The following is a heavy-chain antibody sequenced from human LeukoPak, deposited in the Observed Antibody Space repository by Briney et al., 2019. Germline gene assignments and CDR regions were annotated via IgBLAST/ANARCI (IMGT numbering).Heavy chain of an antibody. D-gene: IGHD2-8*01. CDR2: INSDGSST. J-gene: IGHJ5*02. V-gene: IGHV3-74*01. Sequence: GGSLRLSCAASGFIFSTYWMHWVRQAPGKGLVWVSRINSDGSSTNYAGTVKGRFIISRDNAKNTLYLQMNSLRADDTAVYYCARARLMNWFDPWGLGTLVIVSS. CDR3: ARARLMNWFDP. CDR1: GFIFSTYW.